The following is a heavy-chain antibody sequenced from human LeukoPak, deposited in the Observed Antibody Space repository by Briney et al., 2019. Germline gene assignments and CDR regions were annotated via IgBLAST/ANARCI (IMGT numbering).Heavy chain of an antibody. D-gene: IGHD2-15*01. CDR1: GGSFSGYY. CDR2: INHSGST. CDR3: ARGSDIAVVVAASYYFDY. Sequence: SETLSLTCAVYGGSFSGYYWSWIRQPPGKGLEWIGEINHSGSTNYNPSLKSRVTISVDTSKNQFSLKLSSVTAADTAVYYCARGSDIAVVVAASYYFDYWGQGTLVTVSS. J-gene: IGHJ4*02. V-gene: IGHV4-34*01.